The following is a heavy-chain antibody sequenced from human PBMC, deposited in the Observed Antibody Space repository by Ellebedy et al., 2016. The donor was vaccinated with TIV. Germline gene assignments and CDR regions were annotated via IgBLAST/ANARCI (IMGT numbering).Heavy chain of an antibody. CDR3: ARGRKGGYDFDY. V-gene: IGHV3-30*01. D-gene: IGHD5-12*01. J-gene: IGHJ4*02. CDR1: GFTFSSYA. CDR2: ISYDGSNK. Sequence: GESLKISCAASGFTFSSYAMHWVRQAPGKGLEWVAVISYDGSNKYYADSVKGRFTISRDNSKNTLYLQMNSLRAEDTAVYYCARGRKGGYDFDYWGQGTLVTVSS.